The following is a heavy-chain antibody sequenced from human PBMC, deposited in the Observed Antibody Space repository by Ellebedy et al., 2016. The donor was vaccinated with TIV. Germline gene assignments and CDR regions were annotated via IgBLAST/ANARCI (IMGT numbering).Heavy chain of an antibody. D-gene: IGHD1-1*01. Sequence: PGGSLRLSCAVSGFTFRSYDMHRVRQAPGKGLEWLAFIWSDGYRKLYADSVQGRFTISRDNSKDTLFLQMNVLRAEDTAVYFCARPRYDGTGTPFDDWGPGTLVTVSS. V-gene: IGHV3-33*01. CDR3: ARPRYDGTGTPFDD. CDR1: GFTFRSYD. CDR2: IWSDGYRK. J-gene: IGHJ4*02.